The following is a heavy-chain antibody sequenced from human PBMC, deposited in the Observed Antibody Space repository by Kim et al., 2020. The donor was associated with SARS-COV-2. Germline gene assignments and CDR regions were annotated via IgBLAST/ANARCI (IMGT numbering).Heavy chain of an antibody. CDR3: SRREILWFGAGTSAKYY. J-gene: IGHJ6*01. V-gene: IGHV3-30-3*01. Sequence: GGSLRLSCAASGFTFSSYAMHWVRQAPGKGLEWVAVISYDGSNKYYADSVKGRFTITRDNSKNTLYLQMNSLRAEDTAVYYCSRREILWFGAGTSAKYY. CDR2: ISYDGSNK. D-gene: IGHD3-10*01. CDR1: GFTFSSYA.